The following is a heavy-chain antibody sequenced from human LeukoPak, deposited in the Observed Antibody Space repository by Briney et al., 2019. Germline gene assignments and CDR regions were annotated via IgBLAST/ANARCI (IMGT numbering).Heavy chain of an antibody. D-gene: IGHD3-9*01. CDR2: INPNSGGT. CDR1: GYTFTSYY. Sequence: GASVKVSCKASGYTFTSYYMHWVRQAPGQGLEWMGWINPNSGGTNYAQKFQGRLTMTRDTYISTAYMELSRLRSDDTAVYYCARPRGGASGYSDFDYWGQGTLVTVSS. J-gene: IGHJ4*02. V-gene: IGHV1-2*02. CDR3: ARPRGGASGYSDFDY.